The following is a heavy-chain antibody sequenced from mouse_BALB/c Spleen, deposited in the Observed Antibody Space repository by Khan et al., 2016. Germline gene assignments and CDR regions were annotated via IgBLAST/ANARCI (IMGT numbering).Heavy chain of an antibody. CDR3: ARDRRYGNAMDY. Sequence: VQLQESGPGLVAPSQSLSITCTVSGFSLTDYGVNWVRQPPGKGLEWLGMIWGDGGTDYNSALKSSLSISKDNAKSQILLKLNSLQTDDTATYYCARDRRYGNAMDYGSQGTSVTVSS. V-gene: IGHV2-6-7*01. J-gene: IGHJ4*01. D-gene: IGHD2-10*02. CDR1: GFSLTDYG. CDR2: IWGDGGT.